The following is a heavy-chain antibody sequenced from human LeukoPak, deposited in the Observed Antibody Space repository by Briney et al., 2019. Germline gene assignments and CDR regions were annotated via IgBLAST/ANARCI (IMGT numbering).Heavy chain of an antibody. Sequence: SETLSLTCTVSGGSISSYYWSWIRQPAGKGLEWIGRIYTSGSTNYNPSLKSRVTMSVDTSKNQFSLKLSSVTAADTALYYCARVSVVTEAFDIWGRGTMVTVSS. V-gene: IGHV4-4*07. CDR2: IYTSGST. J-gene: IGHJ3*02. D-gene: IGHD4-23*01. CDR3: ARVSVVTEAFDI. CDR1: GGSISSYY.